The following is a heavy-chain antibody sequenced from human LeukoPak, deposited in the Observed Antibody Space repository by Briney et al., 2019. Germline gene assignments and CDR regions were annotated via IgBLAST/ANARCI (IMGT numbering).Heavy chain of an antibody. CDR2: ISSSGSTI. Sequence: GGSLRLSCAASGFTFSSYEMNWVRQAPGKGLEWVSYISSSGSTIYYADSVKGRFTISRDNAKNSLYLQMNSLGPEGTALYYCAKDLRVVNFEYWGQGTLVNVSS. J-gene: IGHJ4*02. V-gene: IGHV3-48*03. D-gene: IGHD2-21*01. CDR3: AKDLRVVNFEY. CDR1: GFTFSSYE.